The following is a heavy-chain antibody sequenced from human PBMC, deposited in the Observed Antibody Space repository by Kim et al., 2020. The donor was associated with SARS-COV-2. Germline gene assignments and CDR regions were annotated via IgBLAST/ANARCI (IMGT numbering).Heavy chain of an antibody. CDR3: MGAGVFST. J-gene: IGHJ5*02. V-gene: IGHV3-66*01. CDR1: GFTVTNNH. D-gene: IGHD3-10*01. Sequence: GGSLRLSCAASGFTVTNNHIIWVRQAPGKGLEWVSLIDNHGTTLFADSVKGRLSISRDDSKNCVYIQMNSLRAEDTAIYYCMGAGVFSTWGQGTPVTVSS. CDR2: IDNHGTT.